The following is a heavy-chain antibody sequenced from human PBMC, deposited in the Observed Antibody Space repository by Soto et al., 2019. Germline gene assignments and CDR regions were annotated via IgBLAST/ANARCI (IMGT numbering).Heavy chain of an antibody. J-gene: IGHJ6*02. V-gene: IGHV1-69*13. CDR1: GGTFRSYS. CDR2: IIPIFDIT. Sequence: ASVKVSCKASGGTFRSYSISWVRQAPGQGLEWMGGIIPIFDITNYAQKFQGRVTITADESTSTAYMELSSLGSDDTAVYYCARPDEGGYSSNHHYYYALDVWGQGTTVTVSS. D-gene: IGHD3-22*01. CDR3: ARPDEGGYSSNHHYYYALDV.